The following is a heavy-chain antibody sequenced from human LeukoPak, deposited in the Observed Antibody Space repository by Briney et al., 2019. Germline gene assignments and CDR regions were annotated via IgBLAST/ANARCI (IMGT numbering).Heavy chain of an antibody. CDR1: GFTFSSYA. CDR3: AKDSRWLQLGVVYYFDY. V-gene: IGHV3-23*01. Sequence: PGGSLRLSCAASGFTFSSYAMSWVRQAPGKGLEWVSAISGSGGSTYYADSVKGRFTISRDNSKNTLYLQMNSLRAEDTAVYYCAKDSRWLQLGVVYYFDYWGQGTLVTVSS. J-gene: IGHJ4*02. D-gene: IGHD5-24*01. CDR2: ISGSGGST.